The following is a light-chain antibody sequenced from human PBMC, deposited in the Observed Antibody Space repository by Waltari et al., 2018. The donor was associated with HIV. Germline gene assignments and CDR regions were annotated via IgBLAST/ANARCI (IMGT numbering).Light chain of an antibody. CDR3: LQYYITPWT. Sequence: DIVMTQSPDSLVVSVGETATINCKSSQGVLYSSNKKNFLSWYQQKAGQPPKLLIYWASTRDSGVPARFIGGGSGTDFTLTINGLQTEDVAVYFCLQYYITPWTFGLGTKVEI. J-gene: IGKJ1*01. CDR1: QGVLYSSNKKNF. CDR2: WAS. V-gene: IGKV4-1*01.